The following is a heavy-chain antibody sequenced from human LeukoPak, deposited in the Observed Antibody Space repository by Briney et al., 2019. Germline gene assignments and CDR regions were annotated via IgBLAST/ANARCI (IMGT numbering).Heavy chain of an antibody. D-gene: IGHD3-10*01. CDR2: ISGSGDST. J-gene: IGHJ1*01. CDR1: GFTFSSYA. CDR3: AKDVLHSISGDFQH. V-gene: IGHV3-23*01. Sequence: GGSLRLSCAASGFTFSSYAMSWVRQAPGKGLEWVSAISGSGDSTYYADSVKGRFTISRDNSKNTLYLQMNSLRAEDTAVYYCAKDVLHSISGDFQHWGQGTLVTVSS.